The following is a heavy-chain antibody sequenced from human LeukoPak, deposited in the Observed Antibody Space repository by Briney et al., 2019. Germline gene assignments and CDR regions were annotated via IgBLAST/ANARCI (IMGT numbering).Heavy chain of an antibody. J-gene: IGHJ4*02. Sequence: GGSLRLSCAVSGFTVSSNYMSWVRQAPGEGLEWVSVIYSGGNTYYADSVKGRFTISRDNSKNTLYLQMNSLRAEDTAVYYCAKDGGYGSGSYYPDYWGQGTLVTVSS. D-gene: IGHD3-10*01. CDR3: AKDGGYGSGSYYPDY. CDR1: GFTVSSNY. V-gene: IGHV3-66*01. CDR2: IYSGGNT.